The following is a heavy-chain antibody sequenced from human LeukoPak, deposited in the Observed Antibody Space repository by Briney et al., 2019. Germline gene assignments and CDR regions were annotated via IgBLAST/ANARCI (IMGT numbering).Heavy chain of an antibody. V-gene: IGHV1-18*01. CDR3: ARDKGMVGYCSGGSCYWPFDY. J-gene: IGHJ4*02. CDR2: ISAYNGNT. Sequence: ASVKVSCKTSGYTFISYVISWVRQAPGQGLEWMGWISAYNGNTNYAQKFQGRVSMTTDTSTSTAYMELRSLRADDTAVYHCARDKGMVGYCSGGSCYWPFDYWGQGTLVIVSS. CDR1: GYTFISYV. D-gene: IGHD2-15*01.